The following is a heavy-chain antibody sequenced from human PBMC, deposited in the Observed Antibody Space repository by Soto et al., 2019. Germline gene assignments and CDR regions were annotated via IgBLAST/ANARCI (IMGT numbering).Heavy chain of an antibody. CDR1: GGYIRSYY. V-gene: IGHV4-59*12. CDR2: IYYSGST. Sequence: SEMLSLTCTVSGGYIRSYYWSWIRQPPGKGLEWIGYIYYSGSTNYNPSLKSRVTISVDRSKNQFSLKLSSVTAADTAVYYCAGGIAARPLGYWGQGTLVTV. CDR3: AGGIAARPLGY. J-gene: IGHJ4*02. D-gene: IGHD6-6*01.